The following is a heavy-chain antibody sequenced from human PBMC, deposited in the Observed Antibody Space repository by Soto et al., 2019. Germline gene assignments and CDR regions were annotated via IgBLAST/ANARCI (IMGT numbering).Heavy chain of an antibody. V-gene: IGHV4-59*01. J-gene: IGHJ6*02. CDR1: GGAISDDY. CDR3: AREARGVISGMDD. Sequence: PSETLSLTCTVSGGAISDDYWSWIRQPPGKGLEWIGHISHSGSTTYNPYLKSRVTISVDTSERQFSLKLSSVTAADTAVYYGAREARGVISGMDDWGQGTTVTVSS. CDR2: ISHSGST. D-gene: IGHD3-10*01.